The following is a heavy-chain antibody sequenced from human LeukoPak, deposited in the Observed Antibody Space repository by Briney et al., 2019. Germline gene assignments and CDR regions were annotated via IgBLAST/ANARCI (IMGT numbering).Heavy chain of an antibody. CDR3: ARDLYYYGSGSYYNSPSYYYYMDV. J-gene: IGHJ6*03. V-gene: IGHV4-4*07. CDR2: IYTSGST. Sequence: SETLSLTCTVSGGSISSYYWSWIRQPAGKGLEWIGRIYTSGSTNYNPSLKSRVTMSVDTSKNQFSLKLGSVTAADTAVYYCARDLYYYGSGSYYNSPSYYYYMDVWSKGTTVTASS. CDR1: GGSISSYY. D-gene: IGHD3-10*01.